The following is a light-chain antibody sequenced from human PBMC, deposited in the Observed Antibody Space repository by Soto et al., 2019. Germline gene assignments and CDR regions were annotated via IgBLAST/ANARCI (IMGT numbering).Light chain of an antibody. V-gene: IGLV2-14*01. CDR1: SSDVGGYNY. CDR3: SSSTRRSTPLV. CDR2: DVS. Sequence: QSVLTQPASVSGSPGQSITISCTGTSSDVGGYNYVSWYQQHPGKAPKLMIYDVSNRPSGVSNRFSGSKSGNTASLPISGLHAEHEAAYYRSSSTRRSTPLVFGTGTKVTVL. J-gene: IGLJ1*01.